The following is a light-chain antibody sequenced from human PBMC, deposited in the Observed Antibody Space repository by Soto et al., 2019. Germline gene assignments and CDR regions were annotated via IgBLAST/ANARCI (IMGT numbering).Light chain of an antibody. CDR3: CSYTSSSTYV. CDR1: SSDVGGYNY. Sequence: QSALTQPPSVSGSPGQSITISCTGTSSDVGGYNYVSWYQQHPGKAPKLMIYEVSNRPSGVSNRFSGSKSGNTASLTISGLQAEDDAAYYCCSYTSSSTYVFGTGTKVTVL. V-gene: IGLV2-14*01. CDR2: EVS. J-gene: IGLJ1*01.